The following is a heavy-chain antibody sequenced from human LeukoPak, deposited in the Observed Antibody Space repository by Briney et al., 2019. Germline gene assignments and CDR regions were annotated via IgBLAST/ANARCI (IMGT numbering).Heavy chain of an antibody. Sequence: SVKVSCKASGGTFSSYAISWVRQAPGQGLEWMGRIIPILGIANYAQKFQGRVTITADKSTSTAYMELRSLRSEDTAVYYCARGITGRHFDYWGQGTLVTVSS. CDR1: GGTFSSYA. CDR2: IIPILGIA. V-gene: IGHV1-69*04. D-gene: IGHD1-20*01. CDR3: ARGITGRHFDY. J-gene: IGHJ4*02.